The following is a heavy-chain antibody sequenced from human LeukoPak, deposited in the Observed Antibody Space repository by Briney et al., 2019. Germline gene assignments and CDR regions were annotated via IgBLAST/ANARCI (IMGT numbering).Heavy chain of an antibody. CDR3: AKEVHSSGYYSDY. Sequence: GGSLRLSCAASGFTFSSYAMHWVRQAPGKGLEWVAVISYDGSNKYYADSVKGRFTISRDSSKNTLYLQMNSLRAEDTAVYYCAKEVHSSGYYSDYWGQGTLVTVSS. D-gene: IGHD3-22*01. CDR1: GFTFSSYA. V-gene: IGHV3-30-3*01. CDR2: ISYDGSNK. J-gene: IGHJ4*02.